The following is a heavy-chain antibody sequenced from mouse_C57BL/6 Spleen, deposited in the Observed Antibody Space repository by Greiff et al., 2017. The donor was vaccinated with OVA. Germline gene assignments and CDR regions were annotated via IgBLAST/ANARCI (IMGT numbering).Heavy chain of an antibody. CDR1: GFSLTSYG. CDR3: ASTPNYYGYFDV. Sequence: VKLMESGPGLVAPSQSLSITCTVSGFSLTSYGVHWVRQPPGKGLEWLVVIWSDGSTTSNSALKSRLSISKDNSKSQVFLKMNSLQTDDTAMYYCASTPNYYGYFDVWGTGTTVTVSS. J-gene: IGHJ1*03. CDR2: IWSDGST. V-gene: IGHV2-6*03.